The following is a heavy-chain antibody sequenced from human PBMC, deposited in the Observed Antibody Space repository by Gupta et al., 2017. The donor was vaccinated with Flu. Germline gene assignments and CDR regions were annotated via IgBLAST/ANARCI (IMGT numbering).Heavy chain of an antibody. D-gene: IGHD3-9*01. Sequence: ELQLVESGGGLVKPGGSLRLSCAASGFTFSNAWMSWVRQAPGKGLEWVGRIKNKTDGGTTDYAAPVKGRFTISRDDSKNTLYLQMNSLKTEDTAVYYCTTSHYDILTGYYLDYWGQGTLVTVSS. CDR1: GFTFSNAW. CDR3: TTSHYDILTGYYLDY. J-gene: IGHJ4*02. V-gene: IGHV3-15*01. CDR2: IKNKTDGGTT.